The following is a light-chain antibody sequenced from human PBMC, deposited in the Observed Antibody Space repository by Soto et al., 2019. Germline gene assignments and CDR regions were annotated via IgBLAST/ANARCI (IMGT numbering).Light chain of an antibody. Sequence: IQLTQSPSSLSASVGDRVTITCRASPAIASFLAWYQQKPGTAPKLLIYGASTLQSGVPSRFSGSRSGTDYTLTIGSLQPEDVATYYCQQLNGSPWTFGQGTKVEIK. J-gene: IGKJ1*01. CDR3: QQLNGSPWT. CDR2: GAS. CDR1: PAIASF. V-gene: IGKV1-9*01.